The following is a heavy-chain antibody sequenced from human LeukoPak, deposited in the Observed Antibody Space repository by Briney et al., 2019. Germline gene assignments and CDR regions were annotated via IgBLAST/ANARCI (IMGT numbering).Heavy chain of an antibody. CDR1: GGSFSGYY. V-gene: IGHV4-34*01. D-gene: IGHD4/OR15-4a*01. Sequence: SETLSLTCAVYGGSFSGYYWSWIRQPPGKGLEWIGEINHSGSTNYNPSLKSRVTISVDTSKNQFSLELSSVTAADTAVYYCARGGLTMRTFDYWGQGTLVTVSS. CDR3: ARGGLTMRTFDY. J-gene: IGHJ4*02. CDR2: INHSGST.